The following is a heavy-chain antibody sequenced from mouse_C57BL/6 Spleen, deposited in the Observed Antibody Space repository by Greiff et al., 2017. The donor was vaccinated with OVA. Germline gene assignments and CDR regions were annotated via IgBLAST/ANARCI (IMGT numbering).Heavy chain of an antibody. CDR1: GYTFTSYW. CDR3: ARKEDYYGSYYFDY. Sequence: QVQLQQPGAELVMPGASVKLSCKASGYTFTSYWMHWVKQRPGQGLEWIGEIDPSDSYTNYNQKFKGKSTLTVDKSSSTAYMQLSSLTSEDSAVYYCARKEDYYGSYYFDYWGQGTTLTVSS. D-gene: IGHD1-1*01. J-gene: IGHJ2*01. CDR2: IDPSDSYT. V-gene: IGHV1-69*01.